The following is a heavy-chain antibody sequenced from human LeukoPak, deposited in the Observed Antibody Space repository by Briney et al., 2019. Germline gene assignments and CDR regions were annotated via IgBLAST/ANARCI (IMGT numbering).Heavy chain of an antibody. D-gene: IGHD5-18*01. Sequence: SETLSLTCTVSGGSISTYYWSWIRQPPGKGLEWIGYIYYSGSTNYNPSLKSRVTISVDTSKNQFSLKLSSVTAADTAVYYCARGRGGYSYGSNYFDYWGQGTLVTVSS. V-gene: IGHV4-59*12. CDR1: GGSISTYY. J-gene: IGHJ4*02. CDR2: IYYSGST. CDR3: ARGRGGYSYGSNYFDY.